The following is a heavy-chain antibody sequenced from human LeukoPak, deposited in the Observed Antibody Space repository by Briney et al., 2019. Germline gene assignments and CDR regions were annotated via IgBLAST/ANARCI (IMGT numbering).Heavy chain of an antibody. V-gene: IGHV4-34*01. D-gene: IGHD6-19*01. CDR2: INHSGST. J-gene: IGHJ3*02. Sequence: PSETLSLTCAVYGGSFSGYYWSWLRQPPGKGLEWLGEINHSGSTNYNPSLKSRVTISVDTSKNQFSLKLSSVTAADTAVYYCARTEWLVRGENAFDIWGQGTMVTVSS. CDR1: GGSFSGYY. CDR3: ARTEWLVRGENAFDI.